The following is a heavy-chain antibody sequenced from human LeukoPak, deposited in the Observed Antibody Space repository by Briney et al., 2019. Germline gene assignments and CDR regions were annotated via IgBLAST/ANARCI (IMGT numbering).Heavy chain of an antibody. Sequence: GGSPRLSCAASGFTFSSYAMHWVRQAPGKGLEWVAVISYDGSNKYYADSVKGRFTISRDNSKNTLYLQMNSLRAEDTAVYYCARDVQLGPFLTGYSLFDYWGQGTLVTVSS. CDR2: ISYDGSNK. J-gene: IGHJ4*02. V-gene: IGHV3-30*04. CDR3: ARDVQLGPFLTGYSLFDY. CDR1: GFTFSSYA. D-gene: IGHD3-9*01.